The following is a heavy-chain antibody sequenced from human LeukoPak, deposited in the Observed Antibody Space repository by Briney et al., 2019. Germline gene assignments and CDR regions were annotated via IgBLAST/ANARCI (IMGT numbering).Heavy chain of an antibody. D-gene: IGHD4-23*01. Sequence: GRSLRLSCTASGFTFDDYAMHWVRQAPGKGLEWVSGISWHSGSIGYADSVKGRFTISRDNTKNSLYLQMNSLRAEDTAVYYCAREIYGGNSGPGHWGQGTLVTVSS. J-gene: IGHJ4*02. V-gene: IGHV3-9*01. CDR3: AREIYGGNSGPGH. CDR1: GFTFDDYA. CDR2: ISWHSGSI.